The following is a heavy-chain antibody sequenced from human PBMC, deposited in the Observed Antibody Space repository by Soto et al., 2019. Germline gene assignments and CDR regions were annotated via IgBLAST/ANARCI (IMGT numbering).Heavy chain of an antibody. CDR3: AREALTGLGFLRPLVPDKRPYFDY. D-gene: IGHD2-15*01. Sequence: SETLSLTCTVSGGSISRGGYYWSWIRQHPGKGLEWIGYIYYSGSTYYNPSLKSRVTISVDTSKNQFSLKLSSVTAADTAVYYCAREALTGLGFLRPLVPDKRPYFDYWGQGTLVTVSS. CDR1: GGSISRGGYY. CDR2: IYYSGST. V-gene: IGHV4-31*03. J-gene: IGHJ4*02.